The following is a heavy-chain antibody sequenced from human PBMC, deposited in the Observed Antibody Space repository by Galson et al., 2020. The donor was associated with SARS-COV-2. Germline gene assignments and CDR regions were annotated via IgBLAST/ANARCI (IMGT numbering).Heavy chain of an antibody. CDR3: ARQGVSMLVLVTVPGWYFEL. CDR2: NSPRGTN. J-gene: IGHJ2*01. CDR1: GYSFSTTYY. Sequence: SETLSLTCTVSGYSFSTTYYSGCVRPPPERRLEWIGRNSPRGTNYYHPSPKSRATISVDTTKNQFSLRLASVTAADTALYYCARQGVSMLVLVTVPGWYFELWGRGTLVTVSS. V-gene: IGHV4-38-2*02. D-gene: IGHD3-22*01.